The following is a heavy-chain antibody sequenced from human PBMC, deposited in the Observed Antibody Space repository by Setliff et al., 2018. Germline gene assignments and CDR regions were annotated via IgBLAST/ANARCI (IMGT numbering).Heavy chain of an antibody. Sequence: ASVKVSCKASGYTFTSYGFTWVRQAPGQGLEWMGWISPYDGNTKYTLKLQGRVTMTTDTSTSTGYMELRRLRSDDTAVYYCARDRPTVVIAAAKASFDHWGQGTLVTVSS. CDR1: GYTFTSYG. D-gene: IGHD2-2*01. CDR2: ISPYDGNT. J-gene: IGHJ5*02. V-gene: IGHV1-18*01. CDR3: ARDRPTVVIAAAKASFDH.